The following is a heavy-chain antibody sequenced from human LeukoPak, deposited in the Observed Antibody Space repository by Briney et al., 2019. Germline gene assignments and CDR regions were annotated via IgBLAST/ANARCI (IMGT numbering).Heavy chain of an antibody. D-gene: IGHD3-9*01. CDR3: ARVRPAYDILTGYPGAFDI. CDR1: GGSISSSSYY. CDR2: IYYSGST. V-gene: IGHV4-39*01. Sequence: SETLSLTCTVSGGSISSSSYYWGWIRQPPGKGLEWIGSIYYSGSTYYNPSLKSRVTISVDTSKNQFSLKLSSVTAADTAVYYCARVRPAYDILTGYPGAFDIWGQGTMVTVSS. J-gene: IGHJ3*02.